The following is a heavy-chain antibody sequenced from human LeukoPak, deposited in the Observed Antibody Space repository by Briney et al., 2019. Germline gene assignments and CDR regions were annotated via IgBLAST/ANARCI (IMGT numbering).Heavy chain of an antibody. D-gene: IGHD5-18*01. Sequence: SETLSLTCTVSGGSISSYYWSWTRQPPGKGLEGIGYIYYSGSTNYNPSLKSRVTISVDTSKNQFSLKLSSVTAADTAVYYCARGSAMVYYWGQGTLVTVSS. J-gene: IGHJ4*02. CDR3: ARGSAMVYY. CDR2: IYYSGST. V-gene: IGHV4-59*01. CDR1: GGSISSYY.